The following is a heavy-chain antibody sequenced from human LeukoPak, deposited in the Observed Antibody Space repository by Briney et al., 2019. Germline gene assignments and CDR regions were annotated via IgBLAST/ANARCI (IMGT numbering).Heavy chain of an antibody. CDR1: GFTFSSYW. CDR2: IKQDGTEK. V-gene: IGHV3-7*02. CDR3: VRGSRPLES. Sequence: GGSLRLSCAASGFTFSSYWMTWVRQAPGKGLEWVANIKQDGTEKYYVDSVNGRFTISRDNAKNSLSLQMNSLRDDDTAVYYCVRGSRPLESWGQGTLVTVSS. J-gene: IGHJ4*02. D-gene: IGHD3-10*01.